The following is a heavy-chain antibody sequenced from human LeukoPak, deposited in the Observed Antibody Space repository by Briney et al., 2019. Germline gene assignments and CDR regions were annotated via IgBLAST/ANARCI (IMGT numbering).Heavy chain of an antibody. Sequence: ASVKVSCKASGYTFTSHSTSWVRQASGQGLEWMGWNSAWNGDTNYAQNFQGRITMTTDASTTTAYMELRSLTSDDTAVYYCARDPSNSSGRYEYFDYWGQGTLVTVSS. J-gene: IGHJ4*02. CDR3: ARDPSNSSGRYEYFDY. V-gene: IGHV1-18*01. D-gene: IGHD6-19*01. CDR1: GYTFTSHS. CDR2: NSAWNGDT.